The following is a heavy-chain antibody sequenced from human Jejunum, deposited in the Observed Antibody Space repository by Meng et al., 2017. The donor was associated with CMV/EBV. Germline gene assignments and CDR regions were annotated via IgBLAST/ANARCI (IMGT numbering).Heavy chain of an antibody. CDR1: TFSSAW. V-gene: IGHV3-15*01. J-gene: IGHJ4*02. Sequence: TFSSAWMSWVRQAPGEGLEWVGLIKSKSDGGTTDYAAPMKGRFFISRDDSKNTLSLQMNSLQIEDTAVYYCTTDPFSGAWSQEGYWGQGTRVTVSS. D-gene: IGHD6-19*01. CDR2: IKSKSDGGTT. CDR3: TTDPFSGAWSQEGY.